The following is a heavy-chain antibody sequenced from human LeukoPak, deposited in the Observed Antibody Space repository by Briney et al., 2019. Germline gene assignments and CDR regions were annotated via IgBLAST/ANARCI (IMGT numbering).Heavy chain of an antibody. Sequence: PGGSLRLSCAASGFTFSGSTMHWVRQASGKGLEWVGRIRSKANTYATAYAASVQGRFTISRDDSKNTAYLQMNSLKTEDTAVYYCTRLSDCSSTSCYDYWGQGTLVTVSS. CDR3: TRLSDCSSTSCYDY. CDR1: GFTFSGST. J-gene: IGHJ4*02. D-gene: IGHD2-2*01. V-gene: IGHV3-73*01. CDR2: IRSKANTYAT.